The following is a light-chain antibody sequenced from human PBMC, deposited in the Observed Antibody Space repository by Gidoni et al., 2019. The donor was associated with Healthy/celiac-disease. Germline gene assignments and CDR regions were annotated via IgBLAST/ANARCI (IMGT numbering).Light chain of an antibody. V-gene: IGLV3-1*01. CDR1: KLGEKY. Sequence: SYELTQPPSVSVSPGQTASIPCSGDKLGEKYACWYQQKPGQSPVLVIYQDSKRPSGIPERLSGSNSGNTATLTISGTQAMDEADYYCQACDSSTVVFGGGTKLTVL. J-gene: IGLJ2*01. CDR2: QDS. CDR3: QACDSSTVV.